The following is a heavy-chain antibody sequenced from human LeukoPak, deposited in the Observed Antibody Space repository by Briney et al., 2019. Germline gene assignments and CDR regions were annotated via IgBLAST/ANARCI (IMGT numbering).Heavy chain of an antibody. J-gene: IGHJ2*01. CDR2: ISPYNGNT. D-gene: IGHD3-10*01. Sequence: ASVKVSCKASGYTFTSYGISWVRQAPGKGLEWMGWISPYNGNTDSAQEFQGRITLTTDTSTSTAYMELRSLTSDDSAVYYCATGGGDWYSDLWGRGTLVTVSS. V-gene: IGHV1-18*04. CDR1: GYTFTSYG. CDR3: ATGGGDWYSDL.